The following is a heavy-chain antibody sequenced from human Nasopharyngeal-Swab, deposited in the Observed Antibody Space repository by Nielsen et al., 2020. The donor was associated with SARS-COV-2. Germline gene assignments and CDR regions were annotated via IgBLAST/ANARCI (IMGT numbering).Heavy chain of an antibody. CDR3: AKSWTYYFDY. D-gene: IGHD3/OR15-3a*01. CDR2: IYSGGST. V-gene: IGHV3-53*01. Sequence: WIRQPPGKGLEWVSVIYSGGSTYYADSVKGRFTISRDNSKNTLYLQMNSLRAEDTAVYYCAKSWTYYFDYWGQGTLVTVS. J-gene: IGHJ4*02.